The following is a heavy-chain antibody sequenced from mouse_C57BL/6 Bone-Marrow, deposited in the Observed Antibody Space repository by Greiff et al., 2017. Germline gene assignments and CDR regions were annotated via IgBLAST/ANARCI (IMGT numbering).Heavy chain of an antibody. Sequence: VQLQQSGAELVRPGASVKLSCTASGFNIKDDYMHWVKQRPEQGLEWIGWIDPENGDTENASKFQGKATITADTSSNPAYLQLSSLTSEDTAVYYCTFYYGSSYGYWGQGTTLTVSS. CDR2: IDPENGDT. V-gene: IGHV14-4*01. D-gene: IGHD1-1*01. CDR1: GFNIKDDY. J-gene: IGHJ2*01. CDR3: TFYYGSSYGY.